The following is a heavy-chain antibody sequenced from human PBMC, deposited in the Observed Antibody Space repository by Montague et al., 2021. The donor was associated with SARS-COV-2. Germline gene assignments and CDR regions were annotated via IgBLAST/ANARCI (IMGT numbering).Heavy chain of an antibody. CDR3: ARTPTRPLSLDS. D-gene: IGHD6-6*01. Sequence: SETLSLTCTVSGGSISSSSYFWGWIRQPPGKGLEWIGSIYYSGSTYYNPSRKSRVTISVDTSKNQFPLNLNSVTAADTAIYYCARTPTRPLSLDSWGQGTLVTVSS. J-gene: IGHJ4*02. V-gene: IGHV4-39*06. CDR1: GGSISSSSYF. CDR2: IYYSGST.